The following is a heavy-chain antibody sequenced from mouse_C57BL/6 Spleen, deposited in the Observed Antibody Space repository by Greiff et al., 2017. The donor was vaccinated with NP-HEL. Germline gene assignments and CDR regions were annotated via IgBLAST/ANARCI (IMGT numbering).Heavy chain of an antibody. D-gene: IGHD2-4*01. Sequence: LVESGPELVKPGASVKISCKASGYAFSSSWMNWVKQRPGKGLEWIGRIYPGDGDTNYNGKFKGKATLTADKSSSTAYMQLSSLTSEDSAVYFCARLNDYDVLYYFDYWGQGTTLTVSS. CDR1: GYAFSSSW. CDR2: IYPGDGDT. V-gene: IGHV1-82*01. J-gene: IGHJ2*01. CDR3: ARLNDYDVLYYFDY.